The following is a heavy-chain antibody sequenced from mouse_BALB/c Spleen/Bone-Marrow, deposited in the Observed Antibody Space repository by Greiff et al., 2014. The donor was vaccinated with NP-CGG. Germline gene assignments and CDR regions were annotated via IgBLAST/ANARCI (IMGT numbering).Heavy chain of an antibody. Sequence: QVQLQQSGAELVKPGASVKMSCKASGYTFTSYWMHLVKQRPGQGLEWIGVIDPSDSYTSYNQKFKGKATLTVDTSSSTAYMQLSSLTSEDSAVYYCTRGDYDWYFDVWGAGTMVTVS. J-gene: IGHJ1*01. CDR2: IDPSDSYT. V-gene: IGHV1S127*01. CDR3: TRGDYDWYFDV. D-gene: IGHD2-4*01. CDR1: GYTFTSYW.